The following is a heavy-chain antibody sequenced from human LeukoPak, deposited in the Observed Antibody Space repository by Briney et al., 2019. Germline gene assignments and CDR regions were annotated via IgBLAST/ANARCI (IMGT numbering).Heavy chain of an antibody. Sequence: SETLSLTCTVSGGSITNYYWSWIRQPPGKGLEWIGYIYYSGSTRYKSSLKSRVTISVDTSKNQFSLKLSSVTAADTAVYYCARGKEVITMLRGLKPGYYFDYWGQGALVTVSS. V-gene: IGHV4-59*01. CDR2: IYYSGST. D-gene: IGHD3-10*01. CDR3: ARGKEVITMLRGLKPGYYFDY. J-gene: IGHJ4*02. CDR1: GGSITNYY.